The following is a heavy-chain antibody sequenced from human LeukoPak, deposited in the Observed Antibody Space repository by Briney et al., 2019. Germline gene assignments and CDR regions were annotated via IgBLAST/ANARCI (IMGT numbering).Heavy chain of an antibody. CDR2: IIPIFGTA. J-gene: IGHJ4*02. D-gene: IGHD2-2*01. CDR3: ARVNRSTSCYGFWSIAALDY. Sequence: VAGVNVSCKASGGTFSSYAISCGPQGPRQGVERMGGIIPIFGTANYARKLQGRVTITADESTSTASMELSSLRSEDTAVYYCARVNRSTSCYGFWSIAALDYWGQGTLVTVSP. V-gene: IGHV1-69*13. CDR1: GGTFSSYA.